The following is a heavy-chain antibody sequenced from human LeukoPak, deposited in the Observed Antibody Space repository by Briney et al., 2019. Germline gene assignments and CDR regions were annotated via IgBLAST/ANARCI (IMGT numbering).Heavy chain of an antibody. V-gene: IGHV4-59*11. CDR1: GGSISRQH. Sequence: PSETLSLTCTVSGGSISRQHWSWIRQPPGEGLEWIVYIYYSGNINYNPSLKSRVTISVDTSNNQFSLKLRSVTAADRAVYYCAIGDISYYYYMSLWGKGTAVTVSS. CDR3: AIGDISYYYYMSL. D-gene: IGHD2-15*01. J-gene: IGHJ6*03. CDR2: IYYSGNI.